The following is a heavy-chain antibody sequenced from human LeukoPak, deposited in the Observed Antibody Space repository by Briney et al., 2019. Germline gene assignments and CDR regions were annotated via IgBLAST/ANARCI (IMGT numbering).Heavy chain of an antibody. CDR1: GFTFSSYA. D-gene: IGHD3-22*01. J-gene: IGHJ4*02. Sequence: PGGSLRLSCAASGFTFSSYAVSWVRQAPGKGLEWVSAISGSGGSTYYADSVKGRFTISRDNSKNTLYLQMNSLRAEDTAVYYCAKEVVAAYYDSSGKQFDYWGQGTLVTVSS. V-gene: IGHV3-23*01. CDR2: ISGSGGST. CDR3: AKEVVAAYYDSSGKQFDY.